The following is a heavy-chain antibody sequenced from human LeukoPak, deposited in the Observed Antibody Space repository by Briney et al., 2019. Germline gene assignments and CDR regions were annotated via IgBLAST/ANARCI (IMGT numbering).Heavy chain of an antibody. Sequence: ASVKVSCKVSGYTLTELSMHWVRQAPGKGLEWMGGFDPEDGETIYAQKFQGRVTMTEDTSTSTAYMELRSLRSDDTAVYYCASSLSSYDFWSGYSDYWGQGTLVTVSS. V-gene: IGHV1-24*01. CDR3: ASSLSSYDFWSGYSDY. CDR2: FDPEDGET. D-gene: IGHD3-3*01. J-gene: IGHJ4*02. CDR1: GYTLTELS.